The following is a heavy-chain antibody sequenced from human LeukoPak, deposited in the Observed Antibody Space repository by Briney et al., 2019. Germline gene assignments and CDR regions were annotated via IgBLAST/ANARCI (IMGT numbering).Heavy chain of an antibody. J-gene: IGHJ4*02. CDR3: AKGREWLVQYYFDY. D-gene: IGHD6-19*01. CDR2: ISGSGGST. Sequence: GGSLRLSCAASGFTFSSYAMSWVRQAPGKGLEWVSDISGSGGSTYYADSVKGRFTISRDNSKNTLYLQMNSLRAEDTAVYYCAKGREWLVQYYFDYWGQGTLVPVSS. V-gene: IGHV3-23*01. CDR1: GFTFSSYA.